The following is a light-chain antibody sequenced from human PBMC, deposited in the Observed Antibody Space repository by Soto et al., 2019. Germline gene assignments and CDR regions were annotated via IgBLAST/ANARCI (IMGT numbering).Light chain of an antibody. Sequence: EIVLTQSPDTLSLSPGERATLSCRASQSVSYSYLAWYQQKLGQAPRLLIYGASSRATGVPDRFSGSGSGTDFTLTISRLEPEDFAVYYCHQYGSSPRTFGQGTKVEVK. J-gene: IGKJ1*01. CDR1: QSVSYSY. CDR3: HQYGSSPRT. CDR2: GAS. V-gene: IGKV3-20*01.